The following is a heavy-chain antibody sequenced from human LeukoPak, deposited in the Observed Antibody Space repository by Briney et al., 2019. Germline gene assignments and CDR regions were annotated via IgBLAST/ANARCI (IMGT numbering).Heavy chain of an antibody. CDR3: AKDRPNYYDSSGHYYRRNGDY. Sequence: GGSLRLSCAASGFTFSNNWMHWVRQAPGKGLVWVSRINSDGRTTTYADSVKGRFTISRDNSKNTVYLQMNSLRAEDTAVYYCAKDRPNYYDSSGHYYRRNGDYWGQGTLVTVSS. CDR2: INSDGRTT. V-gene: IGHV3-74*01. J-gene: IGHJ4*02. CDR1: GFTFSNNW. D-gene: IGHD3-22*01.